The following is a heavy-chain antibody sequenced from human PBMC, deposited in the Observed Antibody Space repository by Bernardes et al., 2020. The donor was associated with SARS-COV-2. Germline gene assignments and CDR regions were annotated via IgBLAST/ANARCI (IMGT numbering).Heavy chain of an antibody. CDR3: ARGQGDSGTYYGMDV. CDR2: ITHSGIT. CDR1: GWSFSDYS. Sequence: SETLSLTCAVYGWSFSDYSFSWIRQPPGKGLEWVAEITHSGITNYNPSLKSRVTISVDTSKNQFSLKLSSVTAAETAVYYCARGQGDSGTYYGMDVWGQGTTVTVS. V-gene: IGHV4-34*01. J-gene: IGHJ6*02. D-gene: IGHD1-26*01.